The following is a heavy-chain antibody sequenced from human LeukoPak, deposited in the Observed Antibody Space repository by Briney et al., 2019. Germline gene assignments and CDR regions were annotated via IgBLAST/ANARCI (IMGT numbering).Heavy chain of an antibody. CDR1: GGSISSYY. CDR2: IYYSGST. CDR3: ARWNSPHLDY. J-gene: IGHJ4*02. V-gene: IGHV4-30-4*01. Sequence: SETLSLTCTVSGGSISSYYWSWVRQPPGKGLEWIGYIYYSGSTHYNPSLKSRVTISVDTSKNQFSLKLSSVTAADTAVYYCARWNSPHLDYWGQGTLVTVSS. D-gene: IGHD2/OR15-2a*01.